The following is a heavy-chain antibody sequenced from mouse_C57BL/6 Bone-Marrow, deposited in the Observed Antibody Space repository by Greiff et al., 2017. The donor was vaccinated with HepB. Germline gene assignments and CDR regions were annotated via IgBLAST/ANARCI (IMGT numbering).Heavy chain of an antibody. CDR3: TTGWDPAWFAY. CDR1: GFNIKDDY. V-gene: IGHV14-4*01. Sequence: VQLQQSGAELVRPGASVKLSCTASGFNIKDDYMHWVKQRPEQGLEWIGWLDPENGDTEYASKFQGKATITADTSSNTAYLQLSSLTSEDTAVYYCTTGWDPAWFAYWGQGTLVTVSA. J-gene: IGHJ3*01. CDR2: LDPENGDT. D-gene: IGHD4-1*01.